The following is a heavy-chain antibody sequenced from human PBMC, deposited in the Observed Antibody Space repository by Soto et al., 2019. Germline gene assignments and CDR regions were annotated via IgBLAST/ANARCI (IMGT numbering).Heavy chain of an antibody. CDR3: AKDRGAAAGDY. CDR1: GFTFSSYG. V-gene: IGHV3-30*18. D-gene: IGHD6-13*01. J-gene: IGHJ4*02. CDR2: ISYDGSKK. Sequence: QVQLVESGGGVVQPGRSLRLSCAASGFTFSSYGMHWVRQAPGKGLEWVAGISYDGSKKYYADSVKGRFTISRDNSKNTLYLQMNSLRAEDTAVYYCAKDRGAAAGDYWGQGTLVTVSS.